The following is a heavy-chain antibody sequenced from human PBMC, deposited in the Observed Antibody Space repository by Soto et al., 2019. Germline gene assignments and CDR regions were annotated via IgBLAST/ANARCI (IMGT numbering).Heavy chain of an antibody. J-gene: IGHJ4*02. V-gene: IGHV4-34*02. Sequence: QVQLQQWGAGLLKPSETLSLTCAVHGGSFSGFFWTWIRQPPGKGLEWSGEINHSGSTNYNTSLKSRVTISVDTSENQFSLRLTSVTAADTAVYYCARGQWLPRGEYWGQGTLVTVSS. CDR3: ARGQWLPRGEY. CDR2: INHSGST. D-gene: IGHD6-19*01. CDR1: GGSFSGFF.